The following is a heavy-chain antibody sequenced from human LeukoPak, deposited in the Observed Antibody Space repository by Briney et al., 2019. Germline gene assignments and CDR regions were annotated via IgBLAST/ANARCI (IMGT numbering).Heavy chain of an antibody. Sequence: PGGSLRLSCAASGFTFSSYWMHWVRQGPGKGLVWVSRINTDGSSASYADSVKGRFTISRDNAKNTLYLQMNSLRAEDTAMYYCARAKSNYTPGFCGQGTLVTVSS. CDR3: ARAKSNYTPGF. J-gene: IGHJ4*02. CDR2: INTDGSSA. D-gene: IGHD4-11*01. CDR1: GFTFSSYW. V-gene: IGHV3-74*01.